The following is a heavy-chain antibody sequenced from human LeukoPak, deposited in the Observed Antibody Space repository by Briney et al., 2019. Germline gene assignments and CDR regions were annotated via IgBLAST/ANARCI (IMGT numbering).Heavy chain of an antibody. CDR2: IYSGGST. Sequence: GGSLRLSCAASGFTVSSNYMSWVRQAPGKGLEWVSVIYSGGSTYYADSVKGRFTISRDNSKNTLYLQMNSLRAEDTAVYYCAKRDGITMVQGVGIDYWGQGTLVTVSS. V-gene: IGHV3-53*01. J-gene: IGHJ4*02. CDR1: GFTVSSNY. D-gene: IGHD3-10*01. CDR3: AKRDGITMVQGVGIDY.